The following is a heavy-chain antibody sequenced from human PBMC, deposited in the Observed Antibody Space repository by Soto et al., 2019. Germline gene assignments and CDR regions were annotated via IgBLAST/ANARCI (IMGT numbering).Heavy chain of an antibody. J-gene: IGHJ4*01. CDR3: ARAEQYSGRIFDY. CDR1: GDSVSSNSAG. V-gene: IGHV6-1*01. Sequence: QVQLQQSGPGLVKPSQTLSLTCAITGDSVSSNSAGWSWVRQSPSRGLEWLGRTYYRSKWYYEYAVSVRGRITINPDTSKNQYSLQLNSVTPEATAVYFCARAEQYSGRIFDYWGQGTLVTVSS. D-gene: IGHD1-26*01. CDR2: TYYRSKWYY.